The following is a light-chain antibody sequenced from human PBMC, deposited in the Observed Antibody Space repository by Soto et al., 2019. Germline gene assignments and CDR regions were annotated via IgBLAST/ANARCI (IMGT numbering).Light chain of an antibody. V-gene: IGKV3-20*01. CDR3: KPDDGSALT. J-gene: IGKJ4*01. CDR2: GAS. CDR1: QSVSSIS. Sequence: ESVLTQSPGTLSLSPGERATLSCRASQSVSSISLAWYQQKPGQAPRLLIFGASSRATGIADRFSGSGSGTDFTLTISRLEPEDFALYYCKPDDGSALTFGGGTKVEIK.